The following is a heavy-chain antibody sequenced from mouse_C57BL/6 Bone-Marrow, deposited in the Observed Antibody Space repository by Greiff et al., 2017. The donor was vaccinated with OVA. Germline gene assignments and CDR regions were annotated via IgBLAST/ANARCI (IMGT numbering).Heavy chain of an antibody. Sequence: EVQLVESGGGLVQPGESLKLSCESNEYEFPSHDMSWVRKTPEKRLELVAAINSDGGSTYYPDTMERRFIISRDNTKKTLDLQMSRLGSEDAALYYCARRGGNHWYFDVWGTGTTVTVSS. D-gene: IGHD2-1*01. CDR3: ARRGGNHWYFDV. CDR1: EYEFPSHD. V-gene: IGHV5-2*01. CDR2: INSDGGST. J-gene: IGHJ1*03.